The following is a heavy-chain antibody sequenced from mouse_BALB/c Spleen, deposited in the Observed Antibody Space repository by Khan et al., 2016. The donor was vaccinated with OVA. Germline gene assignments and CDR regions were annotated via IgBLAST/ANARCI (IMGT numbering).Heavy chain of an antibody. CDR3: ARHTGTPFDY. V-gene: IGHV5-6*01. D-gene: IGHD4-1*01. CDR2: ISSGGSYT. CDR1: GFTFSSYG. J-gene: IGHJ2*01. Sequence: EVELVESGGDLVKPRGSLKLSCAASGFTFSSYGMPWVRHASDNMLEWVVTISSGGSYTYYPDRVKGPFTISRAIAKNTQYLHMSSLKSEDICMYYCARHTGTPFDYWGQGTTLTVSS.